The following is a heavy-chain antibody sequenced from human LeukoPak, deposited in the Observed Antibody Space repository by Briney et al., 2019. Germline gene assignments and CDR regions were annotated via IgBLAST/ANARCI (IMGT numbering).Heavy chain of an antibody. CDR3: ARDVDDIVATGVLDY. CDR2: INSDGSST. V-gene: IGHV3-74*01. J-gene: IGHJ4*02. Sequence: GGSLRLSCAASGFTFSSYNMNWVRQAPGKGLVWVSRINSDGSSTSYADSVKGRFTISRDNAKNTLYLQMNSLRAEDTAVYYCARDVDDIVATGVLDYWGQGTLVTVSS. CDR1: GFTFSSYN. D-gene: IGHD5-12*01.